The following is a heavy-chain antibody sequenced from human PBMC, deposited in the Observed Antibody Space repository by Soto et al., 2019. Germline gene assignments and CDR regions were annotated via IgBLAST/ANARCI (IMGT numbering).Heavy chain of an antibody. CDR1: GGSISSYY. CDR3: ARVGVTMVRGVLDV. J-gene: IGHJ6*02. D-gene: IGHD3-10*01. V-gene: IGHV4-59*01. Sequence: PSETLSLTCTVSGGSISSYYWSWIRQPPGKGLEWIGYIYYSGSTNYNPSLKSRVTISVDTSKNQFSLKLSSVTAADTAVYYCARVGVTMVRGVLDVWGQGTTVTVS. CDR2: IYYSGST.